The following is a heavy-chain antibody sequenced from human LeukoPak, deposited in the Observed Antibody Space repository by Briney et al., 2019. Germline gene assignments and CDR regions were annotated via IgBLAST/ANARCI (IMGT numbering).Heavy chain of an antibody. CDR2: INNDGSNT. Sequence: GVSLRPSCAASGFTFSNFWMHWARQAPGKGLVWVSRINNDGSNTNYADSVKGRFTISRDNAKNTLYLQMNSLRAEETAVYYCARSSYSSSSSVWGQGTMVTVSS. V-gene: IGHV3-74*01. J-gene: IGHJ3*01. CDR1: GFTFSNFW. D-gene: IGHD6-6*01. CDR3: ARSSYSSSSSV.